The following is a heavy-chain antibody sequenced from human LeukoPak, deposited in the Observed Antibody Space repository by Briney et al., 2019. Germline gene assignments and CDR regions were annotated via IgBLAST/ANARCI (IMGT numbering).Heavy chain of an antibody. Sequence: GPLRLSCPASGFSISDYYMSWIRQAPGKGLEWIAYISSSVSTIYYTDSVKGRFTISRDNANNSLYLQMDSLRAEDTAVYYCTRRRDYGDLWGQGTLVTVSS. V-gene: IGHV3-11*01. CDR3: TRRRDYGDL. CDR2: ISSSVSTI. J-gene: IGHJ4*02. CDR1: GFSISDYY.